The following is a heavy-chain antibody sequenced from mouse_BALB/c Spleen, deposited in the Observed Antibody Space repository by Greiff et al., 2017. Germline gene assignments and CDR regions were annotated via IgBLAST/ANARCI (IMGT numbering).Heavy chain of an antibody. CDR2: INPYNDGT. CDR1: GYTFTSYV. Sequence: ESGPELVKPGASVKMSCKASGYTFTSYVMHWVKQKPGQGLEWIGYINPYNDGTKYNEKFKGKATLTSDKSSSTAYMELSSLTSEDSAVYYCAGLYYGNPYAMDYWGQGTSVTVSS. CDR3: AGLYYGNPYAMDY. J-gene: IGHJ4*01. V-gene: IGHV1-14*01. D-gene: IGHD2-1*01.